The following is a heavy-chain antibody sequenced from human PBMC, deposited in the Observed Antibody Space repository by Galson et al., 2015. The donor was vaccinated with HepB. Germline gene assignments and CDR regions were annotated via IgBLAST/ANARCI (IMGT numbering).Heavy chain of an antibody. Sequence: SLRLSCAASGFTFSNAWMSWVRQAPGKGLEWVGRIKSKTDGGTTDYAAPVKGRFTISRDDSKNTLYLQMNSLKTEDTAVYYCTTDEPGRIAVADSYYFDYWGQGTLVTVSS. CDR2: IKSKTDGGTT. V-gene: IGHV3-15*01. CDR3: TTDEPGRIAVADSYYFDY. D-gene: IGHD6-19*01. J-gene: IGHJ4*02. CDR1: GFTFSNAW.